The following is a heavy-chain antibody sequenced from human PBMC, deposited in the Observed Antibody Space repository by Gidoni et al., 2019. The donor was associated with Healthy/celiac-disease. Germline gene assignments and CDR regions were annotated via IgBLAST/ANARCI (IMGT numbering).Heavy chain of an antibody. V-gene: IGHV3-30*02. CDR1: GFTFSRYG. J-gene: IGHJ5*02. CDR2: IRYDGSNK. Sequence: QVQLVESGGGVVQPGGSLRLSCAASGFTFSRYGMHWVRQAPGKGLEWVAFIRYDGSNKYYADSVKGRFTISRDNSKNTLYLQMNSLRAEDTAVYYCAKDSKLLWFGEFIFDPWGQGTLVTVSS. D-gene: IGHD3-10*01. CDR3: AKDSKLLWFGEFIFDP.